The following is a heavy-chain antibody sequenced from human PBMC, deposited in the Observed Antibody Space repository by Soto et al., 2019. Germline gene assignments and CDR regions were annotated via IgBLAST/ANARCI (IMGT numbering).Heavy chain of an antibody. J-gene: IGHJ6*02. CDR1: GGSISSSNW. V-gene: IGHV4-4*02. D-gene: IGHD3-3*01. CDR3: ARSGYGYYYGMDV. Sequence: QVQLQESGPGLVKPSGTLSLTCAVSGGSISSSNWWSWVRQPPGKGLEWIGEIYHSGSTNYNPSLERRVPIAVDKSKNQFSLKLSSVTAADTAVYYCARSGYGYYYGMDVWGQGTTVTVSS. CDR2: IYHSGST.